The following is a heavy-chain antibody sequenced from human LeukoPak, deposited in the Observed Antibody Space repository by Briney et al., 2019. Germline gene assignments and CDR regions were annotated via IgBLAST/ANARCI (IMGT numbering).Heavy chain of an antibody. V-gene: IGHV4-39*01. D-gene: IGHD5-18*01. Sequence: SETLSLTCTVSGGPISSSSYYWGWIRQPPGKGLEWIGSIYYSGSTYYNPSLKSRVTISVDTSKNQFSLKLSSVTAADTAVYYCARTGGQLWSARDAFDIWGQGTMVTVSS. CDR1: GGPISSSSYY. CDR2: IYYSGST. J-gene: IGHJ3*02. CDR3: ARTGGQLWSARDAFDI.